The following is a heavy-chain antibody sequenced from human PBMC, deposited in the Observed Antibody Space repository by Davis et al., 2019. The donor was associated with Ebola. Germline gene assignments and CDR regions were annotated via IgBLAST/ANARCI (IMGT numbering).Heavy chain of an antibody. V-gene: IGHV1-18*01. CDR3: ARAPYYDFWSGYYYFDY. D-gene: IGHD3-3*01. CDR1: GYTFTSYG. CDR2: ISAYNGNT. Sequence: ASVKVSCKASGYTFTSYGISWVRQAPGQGLEWMGWISAYNGNTNYAQKLQGRVTMTTDTSTSTAYMELRSLRSDDTAVYYCARAPYYDFWSGYYYFDYWGQGTLVTVSS. J-gene: IGHJ4*02.